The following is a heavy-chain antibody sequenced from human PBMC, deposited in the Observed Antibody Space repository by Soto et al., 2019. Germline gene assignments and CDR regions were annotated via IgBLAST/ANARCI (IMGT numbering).Heavy chain of an antibody. CDR2: IYYSGST. CDR1: GGSISSGGYY. D-gene: IGHD2-2*01. Sequence: SETLSLTCTVSGGSISSGGYYWSWIRQHPGKGLEWIGYIYYSGSTYYSPSLKSRVTISVGTSKNQFSLKLSSVTAADTAVYYCARTPGYCSSTSCRWFDPWGQGTLVTVSS. V-gene: IGHV4-31*03. CDR3: ARTPGYCSSTSCRWFDP. J-gene: IGHJ5*02.